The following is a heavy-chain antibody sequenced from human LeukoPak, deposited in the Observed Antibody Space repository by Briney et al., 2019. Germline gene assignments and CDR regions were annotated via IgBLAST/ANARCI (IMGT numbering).Heavy chain of an antibody. CDR1: GFTFSSYA. CDR3: AKDRLGGPYFFHY. Sequence: PGGSLRLSCAASGFTFSSYAMSWVRQAPGKGLEWVSAISGTGVRTYYADSVKGRFTISRDNSKNTLYLQINSLRAEDTAVYFCAKDRLGGPYFFHYWGQGTLVTVSS. V-gene: IGHV3-23*01. CDR2: ISGTGVRT. D-gene: IGHD3-16*01. J-gene: IGHJ4*02.